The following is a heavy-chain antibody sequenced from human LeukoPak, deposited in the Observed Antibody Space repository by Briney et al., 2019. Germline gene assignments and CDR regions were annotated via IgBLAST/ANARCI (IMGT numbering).Heavy chain of an antibody. CDR1: GFTFSGYA. Sequence: PGGSLRLSCAASGFTFSGYAMSWVRQAPGKGLEWVSAISGSEWVSAISGSGGSTYYADSVKGRFTISRDNSKNTLYVQINSLRAEDTAVYYCARESGYGSGIDYWGQGTLVTVSS. D-gene: IGHD3-10*01. CDR3: ARESGYGSGIDY. V-gene: IGHV3-23*01. CDR2: ISGSGGST. J-gene: IGHJ4*02.